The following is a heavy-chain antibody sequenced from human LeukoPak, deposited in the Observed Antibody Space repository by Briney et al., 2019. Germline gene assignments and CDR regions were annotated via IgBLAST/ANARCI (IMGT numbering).Heavy chain of an antibody. CDR3: ARAFAGIAVAGTSRYFDL. J-gene: IGHJ2*01. V-gene: IGHV1-8*01. D-gene: IGHD6-19*01. CDR1: GYTFTSYD. CDR2: MNPNSGNT. Sequence: GASVKVSCKASGYTFTSYDINWVRQATGQGLEWMGWMNPNSGNTGYAQRFQGRVTMTRNTSISTAYMELSSLRSEDTAVYYCARAFAGIAVAGTSRYFDLWGRGTPVTVSS.